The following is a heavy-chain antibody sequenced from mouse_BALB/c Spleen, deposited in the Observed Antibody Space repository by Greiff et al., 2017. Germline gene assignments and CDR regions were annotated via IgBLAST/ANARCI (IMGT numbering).Heavy chain of an antibody. CDR3: ARHDGVFDY. CDR2: ISSGGGST. D-gene: IGHD2-3*01. V-gene: IGHV5-12-1*01. J-gene: IGHJ2*01. CDR1: GFAFSSYD. Sequence: EVKLVESGGGLVKPGGSLKLSCAASGFAFSSYDMSWVRQTPEKRLEWVAYISSGGGSTYYPDTVKGRFTISRDNAKNTLYLQMSSLKSEDTAMYYCARHDGVFDYWGQGTTLTVSS.